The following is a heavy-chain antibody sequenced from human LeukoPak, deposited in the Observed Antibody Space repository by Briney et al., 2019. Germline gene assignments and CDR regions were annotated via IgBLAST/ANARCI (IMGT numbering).Heavy chain of an antibody. CDR1: GFSFSGYY. D-gene: IGHD3-3*01. CDR3: ARVGVVTDDAFDI. V-gene: IGHV3-7*01. J-gene: IGHJ3*02. CDR2: INPDGSEK. Sequence: PGGSLRLSCAVSGFSFSGYYMSWVRQAPGKGLEWVANINPDGSEKNYGDSVKGRFNISRDNAKNSLFLQMNSLRADDTAVFYCARVGVVTDDAFDIWGQGTLVTVSS.